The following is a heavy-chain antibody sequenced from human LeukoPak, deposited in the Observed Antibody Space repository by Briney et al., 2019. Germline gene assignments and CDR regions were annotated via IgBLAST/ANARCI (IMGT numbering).Heavy chain of an antibody. Sequence: PGGSLRLSCAASGFTFSSYGMHWVRQAPRKGLEWVAVISYDGSNKYYADSVKGRFTISRDNSKNTLYLQMNSLRAEDTAVYYCAKDNCGGEGYFGDYWGQGTLVTVSS. J-gene: IGHJ4*02. V-gene: IGHV3-30*18. D-gene: IGHD2-21*01. CDR3: AKDNCGGEGYFGDY. CDR1: GFTFSSYG. CDR2: ISYDGSNK.